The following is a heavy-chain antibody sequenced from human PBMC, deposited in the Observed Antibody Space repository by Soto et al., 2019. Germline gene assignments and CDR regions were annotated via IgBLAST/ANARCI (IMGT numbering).Heavy chain of an antibody. CDR2: IYYSGST. CDR3: ARHVIPLPIAAAGTVEH. D-gene: IGHD6-13*01. CDR1: GGSISSYY. Sequence: SETLSLTCTVSGGSISSYYWSWIRQPPGKGLEWIGYIYYSGSTNYNPSLKSRVTISVDTSKNQFSLKLSSVTAADTAVYYCARHVIPLPIAAAGTVEHWGQGTRVTDPS. J-gene: IGHJ4*02. V-gene: IGHV4-59*08.